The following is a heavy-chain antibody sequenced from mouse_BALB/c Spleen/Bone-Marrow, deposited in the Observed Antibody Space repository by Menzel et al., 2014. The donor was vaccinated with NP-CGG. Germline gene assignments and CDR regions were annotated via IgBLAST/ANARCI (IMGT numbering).Heavy chain of an antibody. Sequence: QVQLQQPGAELVRPGTSVKVSCKASGYAFTNYLIEWVKQRPGQGLEWIGVINPGSGGTNYNEKFKGKATLTADKSSSTAYMQLSSLTSDDSAVYFCARWDYAMDYWGQGTSVTVFS. J-gene: IGHJ4*01. CDR3: ARWDYAMDY. CDR2: INPGSGGT. V-gene: IGHV1-54*01. CDR1: GYAFTNYL.